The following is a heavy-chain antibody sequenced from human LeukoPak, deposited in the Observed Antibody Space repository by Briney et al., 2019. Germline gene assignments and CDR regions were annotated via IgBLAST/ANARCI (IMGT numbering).Heavy chain of an antibody. CDR3: ARLLSGIAAAGTAS. CDR2: INPNSGGT. CDR1: GYTFTPYY. Sequence: LVKVSYMASGYTFTPYYMHWVREAPGHRLEGMGWINPNSGGTIYEQKFQGRVTMTRDTSINTAYMEVGRLGSVDTAVYYCARLLSGIAAAGTASWGQGTLVTVSS. V-gene: IGHV1-2*02. J-gene: IGHJ5*02. D-gene: IGHD6-13*01.